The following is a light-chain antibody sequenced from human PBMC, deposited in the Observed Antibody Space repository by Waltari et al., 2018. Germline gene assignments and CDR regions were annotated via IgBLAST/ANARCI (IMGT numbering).Light chain of an antibody. J-gene: IGKJ1*01. CDR1: QSVSRT. CDR3: QHYVSLPAT. CDR2: GAS. Sequence: EIALTQSPGPLFLSPGEGATISCRASQSVSRTLAWYQQKPGQAPRLLIYGASRRATGIPDRFSGSGSGTDFSLTISRLEPDDSAVYFCQHYVSLPATFGQGTKVEIK. V-gene: IGKV3-20*01.